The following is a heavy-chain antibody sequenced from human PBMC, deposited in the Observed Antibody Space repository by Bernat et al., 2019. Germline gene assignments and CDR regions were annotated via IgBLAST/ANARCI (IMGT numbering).Heavy chain of an antibody. CDR3: ARSALIAVAGIRNWFDP. V-gene: IGHV3-20*04. Sequence: GGGVVRPGGSLRLSCAASGFTFDDYGMSWVRQAPGKGLEWVSGINWNGGSTGYADSVKGRFTISRDNAKNSLYLQMNSLRDEDTAVYYCARSALIAVAGIRNWFDPWGQGTLVTVSS. D-gene: IGHD6-19*01. CDR2: INWNGGST. J-gene: IGHJ5*02. CDR1: GFTFDDYG.